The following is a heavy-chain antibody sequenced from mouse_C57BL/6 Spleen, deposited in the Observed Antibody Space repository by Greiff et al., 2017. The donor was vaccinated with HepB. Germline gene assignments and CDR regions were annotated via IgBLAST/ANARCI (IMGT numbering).Heavy chain of an antibody. CDR2: IDPSDSYT. J-gene: IGHJ1*03. Sequence: QVQLQQPGAELVKPGASVKLSCKASGYTFTSYWMQWVKQRPGQGLEWIGEIDPSDSYTNYNQKFKGKATLTVDTSSSTAYMQLSSLTSEDSAVYYCARWTPYWYFDVWGTGTTVTVSS. CDR3: ARWTPYWYFDV. V-gene: IGHV1-50*01. CDR1: GYTFTSYW.